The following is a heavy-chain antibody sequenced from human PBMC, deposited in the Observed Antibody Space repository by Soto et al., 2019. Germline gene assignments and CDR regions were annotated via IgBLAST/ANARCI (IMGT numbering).Heavy chain of an antibody. CDR2: IWYDGSKK. CDR1: GFTFSSYG. V-gene: IGHV3-33*01. Sequence: GGSLRLSCAASGFTFSSYGMHWVRQAPGKGLEWVAVIWYDGSKKYYADSVKGRITISRDNSKNTLYLQLNSPRAEDTAVYYCARDRVGFFDLSPDGFDIWGQGTMVTVSS. J-gene: IGHJ3*02. D-gene: IGHD3-9*01. CDR3: ARDRVGFFDLSPDGFDI.